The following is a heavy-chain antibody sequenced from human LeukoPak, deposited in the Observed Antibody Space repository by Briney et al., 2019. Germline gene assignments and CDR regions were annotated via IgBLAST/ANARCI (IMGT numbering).Heavy chain of an antibody. CDR2: IRFDGSIK. CDR3: AKGSLVKRFGELSLRSGSAEEDFDY. V-gene: IGHV3-30*02. Sequence: GGSLRLSCGASGFTFNSYGMHWVRQAPGKGLEWVAFIRFDGSIKHYADSVKGRFTISRDKSKNTLYLQMNSLRAEDTAVYYCAKGSLVKRFGELSLRSGSAEEDFDYWGQGTLVSVSS. CDR1: GFTFNSYG. J-gene: IGHJ4*02. D-gene: IGHD3-10*01.